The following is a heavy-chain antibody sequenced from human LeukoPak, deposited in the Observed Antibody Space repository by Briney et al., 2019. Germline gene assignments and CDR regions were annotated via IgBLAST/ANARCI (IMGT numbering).Heavy chain of an antibody. J-gene: IGHJ4*02. Sequence: GASLRLSCAASGFTFSSYVMRWVRQAPGKGLECASSIVGSGDKTYYADSVRGRFTISRDNSKNTLYLQMNSLRAEDTAVYYCARRTESKCFDLWGQGTLVTVSS. CDR3: ARRTESKCFDL. V-gene: IGHV3-23*01. CDR2: IVGSGDKT. D-gene: IGHD2-2*01. CDR1: GFTFSSYV.